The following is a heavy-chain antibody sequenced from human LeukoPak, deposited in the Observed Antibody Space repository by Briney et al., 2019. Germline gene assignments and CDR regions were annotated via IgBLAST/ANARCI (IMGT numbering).Heavy chain of an antibody. Sequence: ASVKVSCKASGGTFSSYAISWVRQAPGQGLEWMGGIIPIFGTANYAQKFQGRVTITADESTSTAYMELSSLRSDDTAVYYCARDRGGYVGWFDPWGQGTLVTVSS. CDR1: GGTFSSYA. V-gene: IGHV1-69*13. CDR2: IIPIFGTA. CDR3: ARDRGGYVGWFDP. J-gene: IGHJ5*02. D-gene: IGHD5-12*01.